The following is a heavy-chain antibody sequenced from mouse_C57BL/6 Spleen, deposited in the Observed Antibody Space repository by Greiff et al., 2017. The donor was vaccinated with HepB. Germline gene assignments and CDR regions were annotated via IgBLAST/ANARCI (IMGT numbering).Heavy chain of an antibody. CDR3: ARANYYGSSYSAWFAY. Sequence: EVMLVESGGGLVKPGGSLKLSCAASGFTFSSYAMSWVRQTPEKRLEWVATISDGGSYTYYPDNVKGRFTISRDNAKNNLYLQMSHLKSEDTAMYYCARANYYGSSYSAWFAYWGQGTLVTVSA. CDR2: ISDGGSYT. J-gene: IGHJ3*01. D-gene: IGHD1-1*01. V-gene: IGHV5-4*03. CDR1: GFTFSSYA.